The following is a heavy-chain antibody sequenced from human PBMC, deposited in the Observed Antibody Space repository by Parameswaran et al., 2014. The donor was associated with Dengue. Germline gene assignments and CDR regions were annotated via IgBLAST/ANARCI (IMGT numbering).Heavy chain of an antibody. D-gene: IGHD1-26*01. CDR3: ARRGYSGSYDV. V-gene: IGHV4-34*01. Sequence: VRQAPGKGLEWIGEINHSGSTNYNPSLKSRVTISVDTSKNQFSLKVSSVTAADTAVYYCARRGYSGSYDVWGQGTTVTVSS. CDR2: INHSGST. J-gene: IGHJ6*02.